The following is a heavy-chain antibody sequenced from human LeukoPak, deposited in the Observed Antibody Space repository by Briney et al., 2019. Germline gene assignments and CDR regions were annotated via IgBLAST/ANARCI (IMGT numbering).Heavy chain of an antibody. CDR1: GFTFGSYW. CDR2: INTDGGST. CDR3: GRGFSIVPAGIPDY. V-gene: IGHV3-74*01. Sequence: GRSLRLSCAASGFTFGSYWMHWVRRAPGKGLVWVSRINTDGGSTTYADSVKGRFTISRDNAKNTLYLQMNSLRAEDTAVYYCGRGFSIVPAGIPDYWGLGTLVTVSS. D-gene: IGHD2-2*02. J-gene: IGHJ4*02.